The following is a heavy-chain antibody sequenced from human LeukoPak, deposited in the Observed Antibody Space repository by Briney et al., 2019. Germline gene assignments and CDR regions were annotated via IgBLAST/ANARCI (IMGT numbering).Heavy chain of an antibody. Sequence: GASVKVSCKASGGTFNSYTISWVRQAPGQGLEWMGRIIPILGIANYAQKFQGRVTITADKSTSTAYMELSSLRSEDTAVYYCASKVVIRQYYDSSGYDYWGQGTLVTVSS. CDR3: ASKVVIRQYYDSSGYDY. CDR2: IIPILGIA. V-gene: IGHV1-69*02. CDR1: GGTFNSYT. D-gene: IGHD3-22*01. J-gene: IGHJ4*02.